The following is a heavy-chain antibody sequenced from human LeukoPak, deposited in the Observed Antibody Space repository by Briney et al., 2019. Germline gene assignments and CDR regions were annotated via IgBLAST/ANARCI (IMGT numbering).Heavy chain of an antibody. CDR3: ARGHVWFDP. J-gene: IGHJ5*02. V-gene: IGHV4-59*08. CDR1: GGSISNYY. Sequence: SETLSLTCTVSGGSISNYYWSWIRQPPGKGLEWIGYIYYSGSTNYSPSLKSRVTISVDTSKNQFSVKLTSVTAADTAVYYCARGHVWFDPWGQGTLVTVSS. CDR2: IYYSGST.